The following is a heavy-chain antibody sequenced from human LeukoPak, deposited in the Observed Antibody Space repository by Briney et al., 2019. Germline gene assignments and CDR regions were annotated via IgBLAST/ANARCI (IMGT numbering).Heavy chain of an antibody. V-gene: IGHV1-18*01. CDR3: ARDLAITGTRYYYMDV. D-gene: IGHD1-7*01. J-gene: IGHJ6*03. CDR2: ISAYNGNT. Sequence: GASVKVSCKASGYTFTSYGISWVRQAPGQGLEWMGWISAYNGNTNYAQKFQGRVTMTTDTSTSTDYMELRSLRSDDTAVYYCARDLAITGTRYYYMDVWGKGTTVTVSS. CDR1: GYTFTSYG.